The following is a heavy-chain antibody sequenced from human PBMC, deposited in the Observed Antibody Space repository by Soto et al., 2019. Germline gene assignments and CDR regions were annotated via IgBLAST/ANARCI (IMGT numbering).Heavy chain of an antibody. J-gene: IGHJ4*02. Sequence: QVQLVESGGGVVQPGRSLRLSCVATGFTFRGYGMHWVRQAPGKGLEWVAVVRHDGSNIHYADFVNGRFTISRDNSKDTLDLQMNSLRVEDTAVYYCVRDGAGSRHFYGFFDYCGQGTLVTVSS. CDR2: VRHDGSNI. D-gene: IGHD3-10*01. V-gene: IGHV3-33*01. CDR3: VRDGAGSRHFYGFFDY. CDR1: GFTFRGYG.